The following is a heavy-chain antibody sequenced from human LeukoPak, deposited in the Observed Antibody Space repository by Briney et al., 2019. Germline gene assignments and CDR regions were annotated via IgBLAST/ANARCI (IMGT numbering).Heavy chain of an antibody. CDR2: ISSSGSST. D-gene: IGHD6-19*01. V-gene: IGHV3-23*01. Sequence: PGGSLRLSCAASGFTFSNYAMSWVRQAPGKGPEWVSAISSSGSSTYYADSVKGRFTISRDNSKDTLYLQMNSLRAEDTAVYYCANRPLNSASGWYGVDYWGQGTLVTVSS. J-gene: IGHJ4*02. CDR1: GFTFSNYA. CDR3: ANRPLNSASGWYGVDY.